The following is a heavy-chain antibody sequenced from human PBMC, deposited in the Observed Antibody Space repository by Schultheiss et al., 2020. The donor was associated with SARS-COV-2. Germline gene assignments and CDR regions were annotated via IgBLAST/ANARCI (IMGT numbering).Heavy chain of an antibody. D-gene: IGHD2-2*02. V-gene: IGHV3-53*05. CDR3: ARDQEEVYHYYYYGIDV. J-gene: IGHJ6*02. CDR2: IYSGGST. CDR1: GFTVSSNY. Sequence: GGSLRLSCAASGFTVSSNYMSWVRQAPGKGLEWVSVIYSGGSTYYADSVKGRFTISRDNSKNTLYLQMNSLRAEDTAVYYCARDQEEVYHYYYYGIDVWGQGTTVTVSS.